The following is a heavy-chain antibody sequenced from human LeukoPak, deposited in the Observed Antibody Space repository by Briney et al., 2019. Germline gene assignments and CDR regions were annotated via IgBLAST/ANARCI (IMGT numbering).Heavy chain of an antibody. D-gene: IGHD3-16*01. J-gene: IGHJ4*02. CDR2: ISGSGGST. CDR1: GFTFSSYA. Sequence: GGSLRLSCAASGFTFSSYAMSWVRQAPGKGLEWVSAISGSGGSTYYADSVKGRFTISRDNSKNTLYLQMNSLRAEDTAVYYCAKDLYDYVWGSYSYYFDYWGQGTLVTVSS. CDR3: AKDLYDYVWGSYSYYFDY. V-gene: IGHV3-23*01.